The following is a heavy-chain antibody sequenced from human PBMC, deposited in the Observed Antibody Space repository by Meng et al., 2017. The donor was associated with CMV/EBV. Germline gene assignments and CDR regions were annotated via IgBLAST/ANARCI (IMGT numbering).Heavy chain of an antibody. CDR3: ARARADCSSTSCYLDWFDP. CDR1: GGSISSYY. Sequence: SETLSLTCTVSGGSISSYYWSWIRQPPGKGMEWMGYIYSSGSTNYNPSLKSRVTISVDKSKNQFSLKMSSVTAAGTAVYYCARARADCSSTSCYLDWFDPWGQGTLVTVSS. D-gene: IGHD2-2*01. J-gene: IGHJ5*02. V-gene: IGHV4-59*01. CDR2: IYSSGST.